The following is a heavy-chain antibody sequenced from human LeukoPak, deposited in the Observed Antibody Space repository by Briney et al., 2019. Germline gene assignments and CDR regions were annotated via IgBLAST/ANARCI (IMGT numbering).Heavy chain of an antibody. V-gene: IGHV3-21*01. CDR1: GFTFSSYS. Sequence: GGSLRLSCAASGFTFSSYSMNWVRQAPGKGLEWVSSISSSSSYIYYADSVKGRFTISRDNAKNSLYLQMNSLRAEDTAVYYCARDSPYGSKPSWFADYWGQGTLVTVSS. D-gene: IGHD4-23*01. CDR2: ISSSSSYI. J-gene: IGHJ4*02. CDR3: ARDSPYGSKPSWFADY.